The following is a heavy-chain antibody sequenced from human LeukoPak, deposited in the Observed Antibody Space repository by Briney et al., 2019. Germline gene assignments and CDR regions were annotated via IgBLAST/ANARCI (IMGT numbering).Heavy chain of an antibody. V-gene: IGHV3-21*01. CDR1: GYRFGAYS. J-gene: IGHJ4*02. Sequence: GGSLRLSCAGSGYRFGAYSMNWVRQAPGKGLEWVPLITSDSNFRYYADSVKGRFTISRDNTNNSLYLQMSSLRPEDTAIYYCVRNLFYGSGSLAYWGRGTPVTVSS. D-gene: IGHD3-10*01. CDR2: ITSDSNFR. CDR3: VRNLFYGSGSLAY.